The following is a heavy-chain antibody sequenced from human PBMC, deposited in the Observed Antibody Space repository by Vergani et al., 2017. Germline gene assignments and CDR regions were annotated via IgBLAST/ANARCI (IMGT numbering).Heavy chain of an antibody. CDR3: ARAYSSGWGTYYYYGMDV. CDR1: GYTFTDHY. Sequence: EVQLVQSGAEVKKPGATMKISCKVSGYTFTDHYMHWVKQAPGKGLEWMGLVDPEDGETIYAEKFKGRVTIAADTSTDTAHLELSSLRSEDTAVYYCARAYSSGWGTYYYYGMDVWGQGTTVTVSS. J-gene: IGHJ6*02. CDR2: VDPEDGET. V-gene: IGHV1-69-2*01. D-gene: IGHD6-19*01.